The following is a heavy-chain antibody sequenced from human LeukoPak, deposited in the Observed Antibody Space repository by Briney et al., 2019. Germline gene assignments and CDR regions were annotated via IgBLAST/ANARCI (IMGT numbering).Heavy chain of an antibody. CDR3: ARGRRHCSGGSCYLW. CDR1: GYTSTSYD. D-gene: IGHD2-15*01. J-gene: IGHJ4*02. V-gene: IGHV1-8*01. Sequence: ASVKVSCKASGYTSTSYDINWVRQATGQGLEWMGWMNPNSGNTGYAQKFQGRVTMTRKTSISTAYMELSSLRSEDTAVYYCARGRRHCSGGSCYLWWGQGTLVTVSS. CDR2: MNPNSGNT.